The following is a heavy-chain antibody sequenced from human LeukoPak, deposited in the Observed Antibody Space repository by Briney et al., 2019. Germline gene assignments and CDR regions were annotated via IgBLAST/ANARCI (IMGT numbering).Heavy chain of an antibody. CDR1: GYTFTSYD. V-gene: IGHV1-18*01. D-gene: IGHD3-16*01. J-gene: IGHJ4*02. Sequence: ASVKVSCKASGYTFTSYDINWVRQAPAQGLDWMGWISAYTGNTNYAQKVQGRVTMTTDTSTSTAYMELRSLKSDDTAVYYCARDNDSRDPPHFDYWGQGTLVTVSS. CDR3: ARDNDSRDPPHFDY. CDR2: ISAYTGNT.